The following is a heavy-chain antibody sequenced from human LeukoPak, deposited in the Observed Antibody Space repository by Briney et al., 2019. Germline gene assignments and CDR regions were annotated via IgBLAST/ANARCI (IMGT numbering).Heavy chain of an antibody. CDR1: GYTFTHYY. CDR2: SNPKTGGT. D-gene: IGHD5-18*01. CDR3: ARLKIQVFLDYSNYGMDV. V-gene: IGHV1-2*02. Sequence: ASVKVSCKASGYTFTHYYMHGVRQAAGQGLEGMGWSNPKTGGTHYAQRFQGRVTITSDTAIRTAYMELSRLRSDDTAVYFCARLKIQVFLDYSNYGMDVWGQGTTVTVSS. J-gene: IGHJ6*02.